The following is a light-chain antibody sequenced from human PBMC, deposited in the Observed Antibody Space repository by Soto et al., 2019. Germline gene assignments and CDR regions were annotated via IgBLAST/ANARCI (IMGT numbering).Light chain of an antibody. V-gene: IGLV2-14*01. Sequence: QSALTQPASVSGSPGQSIIISCTGTSSDVGAFNYVSWYQQHPGKAPKLLIYEVSNRPSGVSNRFSGSKSGITASLTISGLQPEDEADYYCSSYTTSSTLVVFGGGTQLTVL. CDR1: SSDVGAFNY. CDR2: EVS. CDR3: SSYTTSSTLVV. J-gene: IGLJ2*01.